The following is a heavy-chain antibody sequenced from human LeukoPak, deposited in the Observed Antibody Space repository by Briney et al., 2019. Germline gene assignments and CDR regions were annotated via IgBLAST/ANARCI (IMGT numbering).Heavy chain of an antibody. V-gene: IGHV3-9*01. Sequence: GGSLSLSCAASGFTFDDYAMHWVRRAPGKGLEWVLGISWNSFTIGYADSVKGRLTISRDNAKNSLYLQMNSLRVEDTALYYCAKGWSSRTNAFDIWGQGTMVTVSS. CDR1: GFTFDDYA. J-gene: IGHJ3*02. CDR3: AKGWSSRTNAFDI. D-gene: IGHD1-14*01. CDR2: ISWNSFTI.